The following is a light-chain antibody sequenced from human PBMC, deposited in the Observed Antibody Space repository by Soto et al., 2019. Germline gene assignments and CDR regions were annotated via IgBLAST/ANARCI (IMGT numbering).Light chain of an antibody. CDR2: DVI. V-gene: IGLV2-14*03. J-gene: IGLJ3*02. Sequence: QSALTQPASVSGSPGQSITISCTGASGDIGDYNYVSWYQHHPGKAPKLIIYDVINRPSGVSPRFSDSKSPNTASLTISGLQAEDEADYYCSSYTGTSTLVVFGGGTKLTVL. CDR3: SSYTGTSTLVV. CDR1: SGDIGDYNY.